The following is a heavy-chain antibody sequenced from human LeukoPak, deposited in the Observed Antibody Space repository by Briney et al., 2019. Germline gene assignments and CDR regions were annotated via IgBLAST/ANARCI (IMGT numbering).Heavy chain of an antibody. J-gene: IGHJ4*02. Sequence: GASVKVSCKASGYTFTSYYIHWVRQAPGQGLEWMGITNPSGGSTTYAQKFQGRVAMTRDTSTSRVYMEVSSLRSEDTAVYYCARTYSSCDEFDYWGQGTLVTVSS. CDR1: GYTFTSYY. D-gene: IGHD6-6*01. CDR3: ARTYSSCDEFDY. V-gene: IGHV1-46*01. CDR2: TNPSGGST.